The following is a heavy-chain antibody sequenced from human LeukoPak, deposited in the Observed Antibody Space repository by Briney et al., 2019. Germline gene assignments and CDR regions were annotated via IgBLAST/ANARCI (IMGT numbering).Heavy chain of an antibody. CDR3: ARESRDGLDDAFDI. CDR2: IYYSGST. D-gene: IGHD5-24*01. V-gene: IGHV4-59*02. CDR1: GGSVSSYY. J-gene: IGHJ3*02. Sequence: SETLSLTCTVSGGSVSSYYWSWIRQPPGKGLEWIGYIYYSGSTNYNPSLKSRVTISVDTSKNQSSLKLSSVTAADTAVYYCARESRDGLDDAFDIWGQGTMVTVSS.